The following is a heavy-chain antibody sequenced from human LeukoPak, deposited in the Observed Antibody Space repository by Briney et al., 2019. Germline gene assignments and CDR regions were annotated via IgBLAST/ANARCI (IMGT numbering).Heavy chain of an antibody. V-gene: IGHV3-30*02. CDR3: AKDERAGVRGVITPFDY. J-gene: IGHJ4*02. Sequence: PGGSLRLSCAASGFTFSSYGMHWVRQAPGKGLEWVAFIRYDGSNKYYADSVKGRFTISRDNSKNTLYLQMNSLRAEDTAVYYCAKDERAGVRGVITPFDYWGQGTLVTVSS. CDR1: GFTFSSYG. CDR2: IRYDGSNK. D-gene: IGHD3-10*01.